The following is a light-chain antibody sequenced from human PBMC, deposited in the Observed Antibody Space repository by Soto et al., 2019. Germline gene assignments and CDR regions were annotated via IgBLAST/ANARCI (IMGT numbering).Light chain of an antibody. Sequence: EIVMTQSPATLSVSPGERATLSCRASQSISTELAGYQQKPGQPPRLLIYSASTRATGVPARFTGSGSGSAFTLTISGLQSEDFAVYYCQQGHNWPLTFGQGTRLEI. CDR1: QSISTE. CDR2: SAS. V-gene: IGKV3-15*01. J-gene: IGKJ2*01. CDR3: QQGHNWPLT.